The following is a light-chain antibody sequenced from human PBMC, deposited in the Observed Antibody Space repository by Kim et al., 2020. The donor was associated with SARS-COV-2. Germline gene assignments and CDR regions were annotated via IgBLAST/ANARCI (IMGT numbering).Light chain of an antibody. J-gene: IGLJ3*02. Sequence: SYELTQPPSVSVAPGQTARITCGGNNIGSKSVHWYQQKPGQAPVLVIYYDSDRPSGIPERFSGSNSGNTATLTISRVEAGDEADYYCQVWDSSSDDRVFG. V-gene: IGLV3-21*04. CDR3: QVWDSSSDDRV. CDR2: YDS. CDR1: NIGSKS.